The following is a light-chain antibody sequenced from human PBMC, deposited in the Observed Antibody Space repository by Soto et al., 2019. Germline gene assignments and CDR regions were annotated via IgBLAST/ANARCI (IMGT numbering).Light chain of an antibody. CDR3: QQSYRTPYT. V-gene: IGKV1-39*01. Sequence: DIQMTQSPSSLSASVGDRVTITCRASQGISTYLVWYQQRQGRAPKLLIYAASSLLSGVPSRFSGSGSGTDFTLTISSLQPEDFATCYCQQSYRTPYTFGQGTKLETK. J-gene: IGKJ2*01. CDR2: AAS. CDR1: QGISTY.